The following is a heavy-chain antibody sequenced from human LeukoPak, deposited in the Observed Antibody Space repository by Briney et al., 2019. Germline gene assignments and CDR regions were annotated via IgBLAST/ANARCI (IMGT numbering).Heavy chain of an antibody. Sequence: ASVKVSCKASGYTFTSYGSSWVRQAPGQGLEWMGWISAYNGNTNYAQKLQGRVTMTTDTSTSTAYMELRSLRSDDTAVYYCAILLAAAGTGSFDYWGQGTLVTVSS. J-gene: IGHJ4*02. CDR2: ISAYNGNT. V-gene: IGHV1-18*01. CDR3: AILLAAAGTGSFDY. CDR1: GYTFTSYG. D-gene: IGHD6-13*01.